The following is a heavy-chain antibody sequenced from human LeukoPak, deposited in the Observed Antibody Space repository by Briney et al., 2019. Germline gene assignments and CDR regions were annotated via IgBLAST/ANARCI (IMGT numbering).Heavy chain of an antibody. D-gene: IGHD3-16*01. CDR3: AEGAVNLQEVPTLPGISAPSNRFDP. Sequence: KTSQTLSLTCTVSGGSISSGSYYWSWIRQPPGKGLEWIGRIYTSGSTNYNPSLKSRVTISVDTPKNQFSLKLSSVTAADTAVYYGAEGAVNLQEVPTLPGISAPSNRFDPWGQGTLVTVSS. CDR2: IYTSGST. J-gene: IGHJ5*02. CDR1: GGSISSGSYY. V-gene: IGHV4-61*02.